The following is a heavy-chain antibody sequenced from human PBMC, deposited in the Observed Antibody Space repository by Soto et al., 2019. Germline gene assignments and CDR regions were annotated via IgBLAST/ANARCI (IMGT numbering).Heavy chain of an antibody. J-gene: IGHJ4*02. V-gene: IGHV3-30-3*01. Sequence: QVQLVESGGGVVQPGTSLRLSCAASGFTFRNYIMHWVRQAPGKGLEWVAIILRDGNKKYYSDSVKGRFTISRDNAKNTVNLQMNSLSTEDTAIYFCVRDDEGGRYCDLGYWGLGTLVTVSS. CDR3: VRDDEGGRYCDLGY. CDR2: ILRDGNKK. CDR1: GFTFRNYI. D-gene: IGHD3-10*01.